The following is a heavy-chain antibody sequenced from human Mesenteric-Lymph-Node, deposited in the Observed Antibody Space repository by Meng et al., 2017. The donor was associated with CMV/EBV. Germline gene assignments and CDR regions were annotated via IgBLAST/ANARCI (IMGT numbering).Heavy chain of an antibody. J-gene: IGHJ4*02. CDR3: ARRRGDGYNDGYFYYDF. D-gene: IGHD5-24*01. V-gene: IGHV4-59*08. CDR1: GSICSDY. CDR2: TQYSGGS. Sequence: GSICSDYWMWRRQQAGKGLEWSGHTQYSGGSSNNDALRGRVTITLDTATYKYSLKLSFVSAADTAVYYYARRRGDGYNDGYFYYDFWGQGTLVTVSS.